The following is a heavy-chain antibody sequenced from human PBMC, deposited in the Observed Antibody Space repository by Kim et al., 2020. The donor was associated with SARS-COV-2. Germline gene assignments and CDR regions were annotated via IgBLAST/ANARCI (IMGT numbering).Heavy chain of an antibody. CDR2: IYYSGST. CDR3: ARQGLHIVVVVAARGHFDY. Sequence: SETLSLTCTVSGGSISSSSYYWGWIRQPPGKGLEWIGSIYYSGSTYYNPSLKSRVTISVDTSKNQFSLKLSFVTAADTAVYYCARQGLHIVVVVAARGHFDYWGQGTLVTVSS. CDR1: GGSISSSSYY. V-gene: IGHV4-39*01. J-gene: IGHJ4*02. D-gene: IGHD2-15*01.